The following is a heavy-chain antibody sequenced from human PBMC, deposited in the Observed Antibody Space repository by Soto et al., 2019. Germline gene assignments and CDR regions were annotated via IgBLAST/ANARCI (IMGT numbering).Heavy chain of an antibody. D-gene: IGHD3-22*01. CDR1: GGTFSRHA. Sequence: QVQLVQSGAEVMKPGSSVNVSCKASGGTFSRHAISWVRQAPGQGLEWMGGIIPIFGTANHAQKFQGRVTIIADESTSTVYMELSSLRSEDTAMYYCARGWGYDSNDYYYAYWGQGTLVIVSS. CDR3: ARGWGYDSNDYYYAY. CDR2: IIPIFGTA. V-gene: IGHV1-69*01. J-gene: IGHJ4*02.